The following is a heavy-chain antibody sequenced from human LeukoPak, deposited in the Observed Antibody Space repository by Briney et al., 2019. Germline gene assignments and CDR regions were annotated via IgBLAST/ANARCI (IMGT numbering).Heavy chain of an antibody. CDR3: AKDHGELLDYYYMDV. CDR1: GFTFSSYG. J-gene: IGHJ6*03. D-gene: IGHD1-26*01. Sequence: GGSLTLSCAASGFTFSSYGMHWVRQAPGKGLEWVAFIRYDGSNKYYADSVKGRFTIYRDNSKITLYLQMDSVRAEDTAVYYCAKDHGELLDYYYMDVWGKGTTVTISS. CDR2: IRYDGSNK. V-gene: IGHV3-30*02.